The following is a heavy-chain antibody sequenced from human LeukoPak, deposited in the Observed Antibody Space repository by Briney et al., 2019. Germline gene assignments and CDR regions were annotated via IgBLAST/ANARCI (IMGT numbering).Heavy chain of an antibody. V-gene: IGHV3-23*01. J-gene: IGHJ4*02. CDR3: AKRDFDGSLIDY. CDR1: GYTFNNYY. D-gene: IGHD1-1*01. CDR2: ISDSSGRT. Sequence: GGSLRLSCAASGYTFNNYYMHWVRQAPGQGLEWVAVISDSSGRTYYADAVKGRFTISRDNSKNTLYMQMNSLRAEDTALYYCAKRDFDGSLIDYWGQGTLVTVSS.